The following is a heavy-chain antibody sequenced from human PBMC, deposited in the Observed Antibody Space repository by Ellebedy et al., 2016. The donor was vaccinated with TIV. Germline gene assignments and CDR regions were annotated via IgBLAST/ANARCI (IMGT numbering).Heavy chain of an antibody. J-gene: IGHJ4*02. CDR2: ISAGGGIT. CDR3: AKDRHYNPQYYFDY. V-gene: IGHV3-23*01. CDR1: GFTFSSYA. D-gene: IGHD5-24*01. Sequence: GGSLRLSXAAPGFTFSSYAMSWVRQAPGKGLEWISGISAGGGITYYADSVKGRFTISRDNSKNTLYLQMNSLRAEDTAVYYCAKDRHYNPQYYFDYWGQGTLVTVSS.